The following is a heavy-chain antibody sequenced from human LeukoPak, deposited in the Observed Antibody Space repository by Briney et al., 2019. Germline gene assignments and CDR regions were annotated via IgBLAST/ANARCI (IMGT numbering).Heavy chain of an antibody. V-gene: IGHV4-34*01. J-gene: IGHJ4*02. Sequence: SSETLSLTCAVYGGSFSGYYWSWIRQPPGKGLEWIGEINHSGSTNYNPSLKSRVTISVDTSKNQFSLKLSSVTAADTAVYYCARGRPINYYGSGSYRYWGQGTLVTVSS. CDR3: ARGRPINYYGSGSYRY. CDR2: INHSGST. CDR1: GGSFSGYY. D-gene: IGHD3-10*01.